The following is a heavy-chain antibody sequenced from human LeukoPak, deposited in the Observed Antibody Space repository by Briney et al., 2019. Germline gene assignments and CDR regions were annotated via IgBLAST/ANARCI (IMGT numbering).Heavy chain of an antibody. D-gene: IGHD3/OR15-3a*01. J-gene: IGHJ4*02. Sequence: PGGSLRLSCAASGFTFSSYAMSWVRQAPGKGLEWVSAISGRGGSTYYADSVKGRFTISRDNSKNTLYLQMNSLRAEDTAVYYCASRTSYPLDYWGQGTLVTVSS. CDR1: GFTFSSYA. CDR3: ASRTSYPLDY. CDR2: ISGRGGST. V-gene: IGHV3-23*01.